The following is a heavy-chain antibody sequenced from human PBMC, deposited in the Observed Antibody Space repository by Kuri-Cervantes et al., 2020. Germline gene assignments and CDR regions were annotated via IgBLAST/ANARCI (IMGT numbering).Heavy chain of an antibody. V-gene: IGHV3-48*04. J-gene: IGHJ6*02. Sequence: GESLKISCAASGFTFSNYWMHWVRQAPGKGLEWVSYISSSGSTIYYADSVKGRFTISRDNAKNSLYLQMNSLRAEDTAVYYCARVSGYILRAYGMDVWGQGTTVTVSS. CDR3: ARVSGYILRAYGMDV. D-gene: IGHD1-1*01. CDR2: ISSSGSTI. CDR1: GFTFSNYW.